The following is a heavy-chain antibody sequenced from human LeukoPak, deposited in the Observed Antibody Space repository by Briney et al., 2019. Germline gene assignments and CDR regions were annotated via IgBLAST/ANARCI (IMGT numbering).Heavy chain of an antibody. CDR1: GFTFDDYA. CDR3: AKAGIAAAGPYYFDY. J-gene: IGHJ4*02. D-gene: IGHD6-13*01. CDR2: ISWNSGSI. V-gene: IGHV3-9*03. Sequence: GGSLRLSCAASGFTFDDYAMHWVRQAPGKGLEWVSGISWNSGSIGYADSVKGRFTISRDNAKNSLYLQMNSLRAEDMALYYCAKAGIAAAGPYYFDYWGQGTLVTVSS.